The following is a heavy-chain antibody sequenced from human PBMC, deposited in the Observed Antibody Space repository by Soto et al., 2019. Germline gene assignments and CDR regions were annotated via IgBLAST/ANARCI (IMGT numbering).Heavy chain of an antibody. CDR1: GDSFRRDSYY. V-gene: IGHV4-39*01. CDR3: GRLPVSFSSSVDH. CDR2: INYSGTS. D-gene: IGHD6-25*01. J-gene: IGHJ4*02. Sequence: SETLSLTCTVSGDSFRRDSYYWGWIRQPPGKALEWIASINYSGTSYYNPSLQSRVTVSADTSRNQFSLNLASVTAADTAVYFCGRLPVSFSSSVDHWGQGTLVTVSS.